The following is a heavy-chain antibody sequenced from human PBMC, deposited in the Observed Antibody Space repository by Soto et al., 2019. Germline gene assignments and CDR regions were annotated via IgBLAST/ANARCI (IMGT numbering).Heavy chain of an antibody. CDR1: GFTFSSYA. J-gene: IGHJ4*02. CDR2: ISGSGGSK. V-gene: IGHV3-23*01. CDR3: SKPWLPYPTRSGGFDY. D-gene: IGHD3-22*01. Sequence: EVQLLESGGGLVQPGGSLRLSCAASGFTFSSYAMSWVRQAPGKGLEWVSAISGSGGSKYYADSVKGRFTISRDNSKNTLYLQMNSLRAEDTAVYYCSKPWLPYPTRSGGFDYWGQGTLVTGSS.